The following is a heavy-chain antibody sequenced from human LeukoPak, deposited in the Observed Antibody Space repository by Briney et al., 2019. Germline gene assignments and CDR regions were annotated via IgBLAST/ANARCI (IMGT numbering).Heavy chain of an antibody. D-gene: IGHD2-2*01. V-gene: IGHV5-51*01. Sequence: GESLKISCKGSGYSFTTYWIGWVRQMPGKGLEWMGIIYPGDSDTRYSPSFQGQVTISADESISTAYLQWSSLKASDTAMYYCARSPPSSFCSRISCYPQHFDYWGQGTLVTVSS. CDR2: IYPGDSDT. J-gene: IGHJ4*02. CDR1: GYSFTTYW. CDR3: ARSPPSSFCSRISCYPQHFDY.